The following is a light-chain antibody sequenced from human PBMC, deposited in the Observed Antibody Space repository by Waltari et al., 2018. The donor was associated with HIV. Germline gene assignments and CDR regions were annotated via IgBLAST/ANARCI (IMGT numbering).Light chain of an antibody. Sequence: QSALTQPASVSGSPVQSITISCAGTSSAVGGYNYVSWFQQHPGKSPKLIIYDVTNRPAEGFNRFSGSKSGNTAYLTISGLHAEDEADYYCTSYTNIRTWVFGGGTKLTVL. CDR2: DVT. CDR1: SSAVGGYNY. V-gene: IGLV2-14*03. J-gene: IGLJ3*02. CDR3: TSYTNIRTWV.